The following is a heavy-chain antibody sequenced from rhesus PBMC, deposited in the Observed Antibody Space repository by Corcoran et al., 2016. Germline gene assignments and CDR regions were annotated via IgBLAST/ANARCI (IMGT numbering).Heavy chain of an antibody. J-gene: IGHJ4*01. V-gene: IGHV4-147*01. Sequence: QVQLQESGPGLVKPSETVSLTCDLSGYYITCNWWSWIGHAPGEGLEWGGFFVGSNGATSYNPSLKSRVTISRDTSKKHFFLNLKSVTAADTALYFCARYGPVGSYKAFDYWGQGVLVTVSS. CDR3: ARYGPVGSYKAFDY. CDR1: GYYITCNW. D-gene: IGHD2-33*01. CDR2: FVGSNGAT.